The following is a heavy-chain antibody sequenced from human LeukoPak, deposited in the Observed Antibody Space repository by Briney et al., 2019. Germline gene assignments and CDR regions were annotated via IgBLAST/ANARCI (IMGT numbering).Heavy chain of an antibody. V-gene: IGHV1-24*01. CDR2: FDPEDGET. CDR3: ATSSLTEQTPTTSEYFQH. CDR1: GYTLTELS. D-gene: IGHD1-14*01. Sequence: PRASVKVSCKVSGYTLTELSMHWVRQAPGKGLEWMGGFDPEDGETIYAQKFQGRVTMTEDTSTDTAYMELSSLRSEDTAVYYCATSSLTEQTPTTSEYFQHWGQGTLVTVSS. J-gene: IGHJ1*01.